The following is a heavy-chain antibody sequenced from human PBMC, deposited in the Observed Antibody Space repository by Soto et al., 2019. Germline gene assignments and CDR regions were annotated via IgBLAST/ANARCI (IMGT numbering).Heavy chain of an antibody. Sequence: QLLESGPGLVKPSETLSLTCTVSGGSISSSSYYWGWIRQPPGKGLEWIGSIYYSGSTYYNPSLKSRVTISVDTSKNQFSLKLSSVTAADTAVYYCATPERDCGADAFDIWGQGTMVTVSS. CDR3: ATPERDCGADAFDI. V-gene: IGHV4-39*01. CDR2: IYYSGST. CDR1: GGSISSSSYY. J-gene: IGHJ3*02. D-gene: IGHD4-17*01.